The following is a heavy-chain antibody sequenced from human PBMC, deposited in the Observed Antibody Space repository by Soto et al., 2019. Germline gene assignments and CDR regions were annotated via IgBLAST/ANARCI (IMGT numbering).Heavy chain of an antibody. CDR3: XXXGXGYSVXDY. D-gene: IGHD2-15*01. V-gene: IGHV3-21*02. J-gene: IGHJ4*01. CDR1: GFTFSSFS. CDR2: ISSSSLYI. Sequence: EVQLVESGGGLVKPGGSLRLSCAASGFTFSSFSMNWVRQAPGKGLEWVSSISSSSLYIYSADSLKGRFTISRDNARNSLXXXXXXXXXXXXXXXXXXXXGXGYSVXDY.